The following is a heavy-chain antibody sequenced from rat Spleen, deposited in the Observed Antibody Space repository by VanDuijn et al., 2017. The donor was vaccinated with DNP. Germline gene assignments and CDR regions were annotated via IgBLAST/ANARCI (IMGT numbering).Heavy chain of an antibody. D-gene: IGHD1-4*01. CDR3: VRLTITRDYFDY. Sequence: EVQLVETGGGLVQPGRSLKLSCVASGFTFSSYWMYWIRQAPGKGLEWVASINTDGGSTYYPDSVKGRFTISRDNAKNTQNLQMDSLRSEDTATYYCVRLTITRDYFDYWGQGVMVTVSS. CDR1: GFTFSSYW. CDR2: INTDGGST. J-gene: IGHJ2*01. V-gene: IGHV5-58*01.